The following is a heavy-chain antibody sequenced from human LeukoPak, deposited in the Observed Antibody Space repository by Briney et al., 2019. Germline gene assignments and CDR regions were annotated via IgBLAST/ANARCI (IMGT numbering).Heavy chain of an antibody. CDR3: ASHYYDSSGYYLLNY. CDR1: GGSISSSSYY. CDR2: IYYSGST. V-gene: IGHV4-39*01. Sequence: PSETLSLTCTVSGGSISSSSYYWGWIRQPPGKGLEWIGSIYYSGSTYYNPSLNSRVTISVDTSKNQFSLKLSSVIAADTAVYYCASHYYDSSGYYLLNYWGQGTLVTVSS. J-gene: IGHJ4*02. D-gene: IGHD3-22*01.